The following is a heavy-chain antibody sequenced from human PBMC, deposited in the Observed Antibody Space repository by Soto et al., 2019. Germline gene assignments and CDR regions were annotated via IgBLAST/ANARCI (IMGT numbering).Heavy chain of an antibody. D-gene: IGHD6-6*01. V-gene: IGHV3-9*01. CDR1: GFTFDDYA. Sequence: SLRLSCAASGFTFDDYAMHWVRQVPGKGLEWVSGISWNSGKNGYAGSVKGRFTISRDNAKNSLYLQMNSLRAEDTALYYCAKGDSGSPSYGMDVWGQGTTVTVSS. CDR2: ISWNSGKN. CDR3: AKGDSGSPSYGMDV. J-gene: IGHJ6*02.